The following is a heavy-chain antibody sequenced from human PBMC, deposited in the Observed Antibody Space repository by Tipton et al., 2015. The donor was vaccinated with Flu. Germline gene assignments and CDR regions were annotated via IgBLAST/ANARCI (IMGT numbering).Heavy chain of an antibody. CDR1: GGSFSGYY. J-gene: IGHJ6*02. CDR3: ARGEVGYSSGQDYYYYYGMDV. V-gene: IGHV4-34*01. CDR2: INHSGST. Sequence: TLSLTCAVYGGSFSGYYWSWIRQPPGKGLEWIGEINHSGSTNYNPSLKSRVTISVDTSKNQSSLKLSSVTAADTAVYYCARGEVGYSSGQDYYYYYGMDVWGQGTTVTVSS. D-gene: IGHD6-19*01.